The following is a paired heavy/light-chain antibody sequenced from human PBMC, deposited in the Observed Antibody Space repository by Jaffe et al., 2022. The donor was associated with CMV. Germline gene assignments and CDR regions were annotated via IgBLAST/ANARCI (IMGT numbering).Heavy chain of an antibody. D-gene: IGHD7-27*01. Sequence: EVQLVESGGGLIQPGRSLRLSCAASGFTFDDFAMHWVRQAPGKGLEWVSSISWNSGNIGYADSVKGRFTISRDNAKNSLDLQMTSLRAEDTALYYCAKDSGPGEVDLDYFDSWGQGTLVTVSS. J-gene: IGHJ4*02. CDR2: ISWNSGNI. V-gene: IGHV3-9*01. CDR1: GFTFDDFA. CDR3: AKDSGPGEVDLDYFDS.
Light chain of an antibody. J-gene: IGLJ3*02. V-gene: IGLV3-10*01. Sequence: SYELTQPPSVSVSPGQTARITCSGDALPKRYAYWYHQKSGQAPVLVIYEDSQRPSGIPERFSGSSSGTMATLTISGAQVEDEGDYYCYSTDTSGHHQGVFGGGTKVTVL. CDR3: YSTDTSGHHQGV. CDR1: ALPKRY. CDR2: EDS.